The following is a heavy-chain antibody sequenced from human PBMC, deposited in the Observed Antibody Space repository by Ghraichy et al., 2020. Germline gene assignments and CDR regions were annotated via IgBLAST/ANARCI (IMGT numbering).Heavy chain of an antibody. CDR3: AKIPVPGYWYFDL. V-gene: IGHV3-23*01. CDR2: ISGSGGNA. D-gene: IGHD6-19*01. J-gene: IGHJ2*01. CDR1: GYTFSSYG. Sequence: GGSLRLSCAASGYTFSSYGMIWVRQAPGKGLEWVSAISGSGGNAYHADSVKGRFTISRYNSKNTLYLQMNSLRAEDTVVYYCAKIPVPGYWYFDLWGRGSLVTVSS.